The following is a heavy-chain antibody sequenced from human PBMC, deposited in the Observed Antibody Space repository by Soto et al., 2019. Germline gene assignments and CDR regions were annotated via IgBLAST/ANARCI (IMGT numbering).Heavy chain of an antibody. Sequence: GGSLRLSCAASGFTFSSYGMHWVRQAPGKGLEWVAVISYDGSNKYYADSVKGRFTISRDNSKNTLYLQMNSLRAEDTAVYYCAKEATAMVTYDYFDYWGQGTLVTVSS. CDR1: GFTFSSYG. CDR3: AKEATAMVTYDYFDY. J-gene: IGHJ4*02. V-gene: IGHV3-30*18. CDR2: ISYDGSNK. D-gene: IGHD5-18*01.